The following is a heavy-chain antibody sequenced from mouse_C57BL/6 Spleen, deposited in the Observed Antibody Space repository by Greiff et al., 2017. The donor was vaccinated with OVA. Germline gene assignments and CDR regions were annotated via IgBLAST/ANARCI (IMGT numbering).Heavy chain of an antibody. D-gene: IGHD1-1*01. J-gene: IGHJ2*01. CDR2: INPYNGGT. CDR3: RYYARGYFDY. CDR1: GYTFTDYY. Sequence: EVQLQQSGPVLVKPGASVKMSCKASGYTFTDYYMNWVKQSHGKSLEWIGVINPYNGGTSYNQQFKGKATLTVDKSSSTAYMELNSLTSEDSAVYYCRYYARGYFDYWGQGTTLTVSS. V-gene: IGHV1-19*01.